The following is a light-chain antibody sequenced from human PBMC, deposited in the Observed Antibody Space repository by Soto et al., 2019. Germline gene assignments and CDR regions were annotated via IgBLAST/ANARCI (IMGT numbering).Light chain of an antibody. V-gene: IGLV2-23*01. J-gene: IGLJ3*02. CDR2: EGS. CDR1: NTDVGSYNL. CDR3: CSYAGGSTWE. Sequence: QSALTQPASVSGSPGQSITISCIGGNTDVGSYNLVSWYLHHPGKAPKLMIYEGSKRPSGVSNRFSGSKSGNTASLSISGLQAEDESDYYCCSYAGGSTWEFGGGTNLTVL.